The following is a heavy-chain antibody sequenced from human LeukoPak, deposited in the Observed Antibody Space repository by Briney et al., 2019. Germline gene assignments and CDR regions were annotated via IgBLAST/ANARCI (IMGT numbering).Heavy chain of an antibody. CDR3: ARSKNDFWSGYYDPNFDY. CDR1: GGSISSGSYY. Sequence: SQTLSLTCTVSGGSISSGSYYWSWIRQPAGKGLEWIGRIYTSGSTNYNPSLKSRVTISVDTSKNQFSLKLSSVTAADTAVYYCARSKNDFWSGYYDPNFDYWGQGTLVTVSS. CDR2: IYTSGST. J-gene: IGHJ4*02. V-gene: IGHV4-61*02. D-gene: IGHD3-3*01.